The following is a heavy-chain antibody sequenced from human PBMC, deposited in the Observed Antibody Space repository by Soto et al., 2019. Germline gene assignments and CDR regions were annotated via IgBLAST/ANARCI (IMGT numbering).Heavy chain of an antibody. Sequence: PSETLSLTCSVSGDYIHVGGYYWTWIRQRPGKGLEWMGYIYYTCKTYYNPSLESRLTMSVDRSKNQFSLRLTSVTAADTAVYFCGRDLTSNANCIDPWGQGTLVTSPQ. CDR1: GDYIHVGGYY. CDR2: IYYTCKT. D-gene: IGHD2-2*01. V-gene: IGHV4-30-4*01. J-gene: IGHJ5*02. CDR3: GRDLTSNANCIDP.